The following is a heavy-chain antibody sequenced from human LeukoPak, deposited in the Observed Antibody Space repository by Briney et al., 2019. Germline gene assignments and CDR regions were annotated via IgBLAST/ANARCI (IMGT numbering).Heavy chain of an antibody. CDR3: ARGRRILGGPENAGDFFDY. J-gene: IGHJ4*01. CDR2: INPNSGT. Sequence: GASVKVSCKASGYTFSGYYIHWVRQAPGQGLEWMGWINPNSGTNYAQNFEARVTMTRDTSSGTAYLDLSSLTSDDTAVYYCARGRRILGGPENAGDFFDYWGQGTLVIVSS. CDR1: GYTFSGYY. D-gene: IGHD3-16*01. V-gene: IGHV1-2*02.